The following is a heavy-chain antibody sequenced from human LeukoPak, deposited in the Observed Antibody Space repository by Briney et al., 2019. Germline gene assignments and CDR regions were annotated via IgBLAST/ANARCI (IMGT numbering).Heavy chain of an antibody. V-gene: IGHV4-39*01. D-gene: IGHD1-14*01. CDR2: IYYNGGA. Sequence: SETLSLTCTVSGGSITSGSYYWGWIRQPPGKGLEWIGSIYYNGGAYYNPSLKSRVTISVDTSKNQFSLKLSSVTAADMAVYYCARLSGTHYEAIEYWGQGTLVTVSS. CDR1: GGSITSGSYY. CDR3: ARLSGTHYEAIEY. J-gene: IGHJ4*02.